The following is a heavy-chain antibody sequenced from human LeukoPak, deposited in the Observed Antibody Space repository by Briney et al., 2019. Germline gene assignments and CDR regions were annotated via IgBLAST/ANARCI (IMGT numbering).Heavy chain of an antibody. J-gene: IGHJ1*01. D-gene: IGHD4-17*01. CDR1: GFTFSSYW. Sequence: GGXLRLSCAASGFTFSSYWMHWVRQAPGKGLVWVSRINSDGSSTSYADSVKGRFTISRDNAKNTLYLQMNSLRAEDTAVYYCARGGVTTLLEHWGQGTLVTVSS. CDR3: ARGGVTTLLEH. CDR2: INSDGSST. V-gene: IGHV3-74*01.